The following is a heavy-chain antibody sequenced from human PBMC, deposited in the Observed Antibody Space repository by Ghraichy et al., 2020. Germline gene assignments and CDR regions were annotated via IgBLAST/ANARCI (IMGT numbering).Heavy chain of an antibody. CDR2: IYYSGST. V-gene: IGHV4-31*02. Sequence: SHTLSLTCTVSGGSISSGGYYWSWIRQHPGKGLEWIGYIYYSGSTYYNPSLKSRVTISVDTSKNQFSLKLSSVTAADTAVYYCARDSASHDYGDLKTYYFDYWGQGTLVTVSS. CDR1: GGSISSGGYY. J-gene: IGHJ4*02. D-gene: IGHD4-17*01. CDR3: ARDSASHDYGDLKTYYFDY.